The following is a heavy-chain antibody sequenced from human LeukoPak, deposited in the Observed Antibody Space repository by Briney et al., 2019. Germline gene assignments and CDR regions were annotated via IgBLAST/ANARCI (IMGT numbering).Heavy chain of an antibody. CDR2: ISGSGGST. V-gene: IGHV3-23*01. J-gene: IGHJ5*02. D-gene: IGHD3-10*01. CDR1: GFTFSSYG. CDR3: AKDRVLLWFGEQGPNWFDP. Sequence: SGGSLRLSCAASGFTFSSYGMSWVRQAPGKGLEWVSAISGSGGSTYYADSVKGRFTISRDNSKNTLYLQMNSLRAEDTAVYYCAKDRVLLWFGEQGPNWFDPWGQGTLVTVSS.